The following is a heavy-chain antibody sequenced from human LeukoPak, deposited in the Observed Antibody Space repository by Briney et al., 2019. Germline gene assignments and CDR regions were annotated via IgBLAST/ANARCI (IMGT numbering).Heavy chain of an antibody. Sequence: GGSLRLSCAASGFTFRDYYMSWIRQAPGKGLEWVSYISSSGSTIYYADSVKGRFTISRDNAKNSLYLQMNSLRAEDTAVYYCARVDGDSYLYYYYYYYMDVWGKGTTVTVSS. CDR3: ARVDGDSYLYYYYYYYMDV. V-gene: IGHV3-11*04. J-gene: IGHJ6*03. CDR1: GFTFRDYY. CDR2: ISSSGSTI. D-gene: IGHD4-17*01.